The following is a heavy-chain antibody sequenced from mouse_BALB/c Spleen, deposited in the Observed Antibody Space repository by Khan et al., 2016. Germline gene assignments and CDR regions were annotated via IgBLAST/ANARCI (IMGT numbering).Heavy chain of an antibody. CDR2: IWGDGST. D-gene: IGHD2-1*01. CDR1: GFSLTGYG. J-gene: IGHJ3*01. CDR3: AGVVYYNPEVFAY. Sequence: QVQLKESGPGLVAPSQSLSITCTVSGFSLTGYGVHWVRQPPGKGLEWLGMIWGDGSTDYNSALISRLSISQDNSKRHVFLKMNSLPTHDTARYYCAGVVYYNPEVFAYCVQGTMVTVSA. V-gene: IGHV2-6-7*01.